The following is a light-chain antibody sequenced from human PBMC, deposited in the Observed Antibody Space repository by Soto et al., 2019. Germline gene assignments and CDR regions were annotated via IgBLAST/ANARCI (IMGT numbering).Light chain of an antibody. CDR1: SSDVGGYNY. Sequence: QSVLTQPASVSGSPGQSITISCTGTSSDVGGYNYVSWYQQHPAKVPKLMIYHVSNRPSGVSDRFSGSKSGNTASLTISGLQAEDEGDYYCYSYTTSSTYVFGTGTKVNVL. CDR3: YSYTTSSTYV. V-gene: IGLV2-14*01. J-gene: IGLJ1*01. CDR2: HVS.